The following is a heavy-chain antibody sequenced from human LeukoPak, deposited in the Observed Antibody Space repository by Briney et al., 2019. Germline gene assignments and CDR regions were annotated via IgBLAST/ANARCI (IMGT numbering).Heavy chain of an antibody. CDR3: AKGLERESRLEC. CDR2: IRYDGSNQ. V-gene: IGHV3-30*02. Sequence: GGSLRLSCEASGFTFSGFGMHWVRQAPGKGLEWVAFIRYDGSNQYYADSVKGRFTISRDNSKNTLFLQMNSLRAEDTAIYYCAKGLERESRLECWGQGTLVTVSS. CDR1: GFTFSGFG. J-gene: IGHJ4*02. D-gene: IGHD1-1*01.